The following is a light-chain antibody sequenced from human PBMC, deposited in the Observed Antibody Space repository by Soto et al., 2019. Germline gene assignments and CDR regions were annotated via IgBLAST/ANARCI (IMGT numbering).Light chain of an antibody. CDR1: SSNIGSYY. J-gene: IGLJ3*02. CDR3: GTWDSSLRAWV. CDR2: DSN. Sequence: QSVLTQPPSVSAAPGQKVTISCSGSSSNIGSYYLSWYQQLPGRAPKLLMYDSNKRPSGIPDRFSGSRSGTSATLGITGLQTGDEADYYCGTWDSSLRAWVFGGGTKLTVL. V-gene: IGLV1-51*01.